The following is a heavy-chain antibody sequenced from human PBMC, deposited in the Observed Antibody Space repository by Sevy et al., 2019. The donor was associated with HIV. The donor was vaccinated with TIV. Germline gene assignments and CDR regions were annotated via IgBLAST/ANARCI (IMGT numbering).Heavy chain of an antibody. CDR1: GFTFDDYT. Sequence: GGSLRLSCAASGFTFDDYTMHWVRQAPGKGLEWVSLINWNGDDTYFADSVKGRFTISTDNSRNSLYLQMNSMRTEDTALYYCAKERNCGRDCLYFQHWGQGTLVTVSS. CDR2: INWNGDDT. J-gene: IGHJ1*01. D-gene: IGHD2-21*02. CDR3: AKERNCGRDCLYFQH. V-gene: IGHV3-43*01.